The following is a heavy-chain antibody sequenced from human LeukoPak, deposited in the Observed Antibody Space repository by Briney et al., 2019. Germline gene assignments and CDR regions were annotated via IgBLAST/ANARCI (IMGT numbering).Heavy chain of an antibody. V-gene: IGHV3-23*01. CDR2: ISCRSGNT. CDR3: SRERVYSDGRCYKTAEYFQH. D-gene: IGHD3-22*01. CDR1: GFPFSSSA. J-gene: IGHJ1*01. Sequence: GGPLSLSCVPSGFPFSSSAMRWVRQAPGKGLEGVSTISCRSGNTHYADSVKGRYTISRDNSKNMLNLQMNSLKAEDTAGYYWSRERVYSDGRCYKTAEYFQHWGQGTLVTVSS.